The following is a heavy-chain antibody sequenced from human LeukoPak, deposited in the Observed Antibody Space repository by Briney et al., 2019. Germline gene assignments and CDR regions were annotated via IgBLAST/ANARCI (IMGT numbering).Heavy chain of an antibody. CDR3: ARVNKGIDY. J-gene: IGHJ4*02. Sequence: GGAVRLPCGASGFTLSSYIMNWARQAPGKGLEGASSISSSSSYIYYEDSVRGRFTISRDNAKKSLYLQMNSLRAEDKAVYYCARVNKGIDYWGQGTLVTVPS. CDR1: GFTLSSYI. CDR2: ISSSSSYI. D-gene: IGHD1/OR15-1a*01. V-gene: IGHV3-21*01.